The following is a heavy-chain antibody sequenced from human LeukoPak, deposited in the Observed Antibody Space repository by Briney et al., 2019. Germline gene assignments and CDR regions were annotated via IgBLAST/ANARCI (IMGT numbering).Heavy chain of an antibody. Sequence: GGSLRLSCATSGFTVSSNYMSWVRQAPGKGLEWISVIYSGGNTFYADSVKGRLTISRDNSKNTLYLQMNSVRVEDTAIYYCASGYGYASFDYWGQGTLVTVSS. CDR2: IYSGGNT. CDR3: ASGYGYASFDY. D-gene: IGHD5-18*01. CDR1: GFTVSSNY. J-gene: IGHJ4*02. V-gene: IGHV3-66*01.